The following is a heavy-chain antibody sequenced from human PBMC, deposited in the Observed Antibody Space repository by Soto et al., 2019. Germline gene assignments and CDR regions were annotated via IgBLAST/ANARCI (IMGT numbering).Heavy chain of an antibody. J-gene: IGHJ6*02. D-gene: IGHD1-26*01. CDR1: GDSISGHY. CDR3: ARVSGSYYYGMDV. CDR2: IYDIGTT. V-gene: IGHV4-59*11. Sequence: SETLSLTCTVSGDSISGHYWSWIRQPPEKGLEWIAYIYDIGTTNYNPSLKSRVTISVDKSKNQFSLKLSSVTAADTAVYYCARVSGSYYYGMDVWGQGITVTVSS.